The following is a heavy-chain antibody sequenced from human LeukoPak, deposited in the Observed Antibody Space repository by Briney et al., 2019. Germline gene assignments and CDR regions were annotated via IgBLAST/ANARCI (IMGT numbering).Heavy chain of an antibody. CDR1: GGTFSSYA. Sequence: SVKVSCKASGGTFSSYAISWVRQAPGQGLEWMGRIIPILGIANYAQKFQGRVTITADKSTSTGYMELSSLSSEDTAVYYCARDLPSPVPGKNYFDSWGQGTLVIVSS. CDR2: IIPILGIA. V-gene: IGHV1-69*04. D-gene: IGHD6-19*01. CDR3: ARDLPSPVPGKNYFDS. J-gene: IGHJ4*02.